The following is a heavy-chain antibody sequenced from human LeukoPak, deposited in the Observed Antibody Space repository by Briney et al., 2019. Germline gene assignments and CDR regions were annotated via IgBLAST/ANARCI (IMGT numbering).Heavy chain of an antibody. CDR1: GGSISSSTYF. CDR2: IHYSGST. D-gene: IGHD6-19*01. Sequence: PSETLSLTCTVSGGSISSSTYFWGWIRQPPGKGLEWIASIHYSGSTYYNPSLKSRVTMSVDTSKNQFSLKLSSVTAADTAVYYCARRVAGEYFGMDVWGQGTTVTVSS. V-gene: IGHV4-39*01. CDR3: ARRVAGEYFGMDV. J-gene: IGHJ6*02.